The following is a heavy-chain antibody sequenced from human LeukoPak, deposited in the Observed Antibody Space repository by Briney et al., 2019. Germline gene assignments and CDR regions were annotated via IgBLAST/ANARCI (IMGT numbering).Heavy chain of an antibody. CDR1: GFTFSSYG. CDR3: ARTQGRFFGSGSYKGFES. Sequence: GGSLRLSCAASGFTFSSYGMHWVRQAPGKGLEWVAVIWYDGSNKYYADSVKGRFTISRDNSKNTLYLQMDSLRAEDTAVYYCARTQGRFFGSGSYKGFESWGQGTLVTVSS. V-gene: IGHV3-33*01. J-gene: IGHJ4*02. D-gene: IGHD3-10*01. CDR2: IWYDGSNK.